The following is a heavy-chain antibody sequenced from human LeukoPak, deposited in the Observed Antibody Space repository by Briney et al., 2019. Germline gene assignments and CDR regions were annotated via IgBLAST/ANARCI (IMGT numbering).Heavy chain of an antibody. CDR2: IYYSGST. CDR1: GGSIRSYY. Sequence: PSETLSLTCTVSGGSIRSYYWSWIRQPPGKGLEWIANIYYSGSTNYNPSLKSRVIISLDTSKNQFSLKLSSVTAADAAVYYCAGDPSMSVWGRGTTVTVSS. V-gene: IGHV4-59*01. CDR3: AGDPSMSV. J-gene: IGHJ6*02.